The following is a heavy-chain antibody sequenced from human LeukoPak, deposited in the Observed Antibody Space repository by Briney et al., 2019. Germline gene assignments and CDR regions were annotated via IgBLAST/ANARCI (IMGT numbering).Heavy chain of an antibody. D-gene: IGHD6-19*01. CDR3: ARGSPTIALAGPFDY. CDR2: IYYSGST. V-gene: IGHV4-59*01. CDR1: GDSFSSYY. J-gene: IGHJ4*02. Sequence: SETLSLTCTVSGDSFSSYYLNWIRQPPGKGLEWIGYIYYSGSTNYNPSLKRRVTIPVDTSKNQFSLRLSAVTAADTAVYYCARGSPTIALAGPFDYWGQGTLVTVSS.